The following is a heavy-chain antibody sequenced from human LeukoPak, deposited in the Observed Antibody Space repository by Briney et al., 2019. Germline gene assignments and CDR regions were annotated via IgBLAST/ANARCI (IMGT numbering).Heavy chain of an antibody. CDR2: ISWNSGSI. CDR3: AKDYYYDSSAHFDY. Sequence: GGSLRLSCAASGFTFDDYAMHWVRQAPGKGLEWVSGISWNSGSIGYADSVKGRFTISRDNAKNSLYLQMNSLRAGDTALYYCAKDYYYDSSAHFDYWGQRTLVTVSS. D-gene: IGHD3-22*01. V-gene: IGHV3-9*01. CDR1: GFTFDDYA. J-gene: IGHJ4*02.